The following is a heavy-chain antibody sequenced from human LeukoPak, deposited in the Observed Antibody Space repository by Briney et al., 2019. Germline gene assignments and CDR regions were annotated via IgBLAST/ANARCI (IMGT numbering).Heavy chain of an antibody. CDR1: GYTFIGYY. Sequence: SVKVSCKASGYTFIGYYMHWVRQAPGQGLEWMGRIIPILGIANYAQKFQGRVTITADKSTSTAYMELSSLRSEDTAVYYCARETYSSSTPRKNWFDPWGQGTLVTVSS. D-gene: IGHD6-6*01. CDR3: ARETYSSSTPRKNWFDP. J-gene: IGHJ5*02. V-gene: IGHV1-69*04. CDR2: IIPILGIA.